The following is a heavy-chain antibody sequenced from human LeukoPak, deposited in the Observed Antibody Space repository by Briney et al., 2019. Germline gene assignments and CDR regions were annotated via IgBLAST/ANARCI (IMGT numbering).Heavy chain of an antibody. CDR1: GYSFTSYW. Sequence: GESLKISCKASGYSFTSYWIGWVRQMPGKGLEWMGIIDPTDSETRYTPSFQGQVTISVDKSLTTAYLQWNSLKASDAAMYYCARQTAMGRSGDYWGQGTLVTVSS. D-gene: IGHD5-18*01. V-gene: IGHV5-51*01. CDR2: IDPTDSET. J-gene: IGHJ4*02. CDR3: ARQTAMGRSGDY.